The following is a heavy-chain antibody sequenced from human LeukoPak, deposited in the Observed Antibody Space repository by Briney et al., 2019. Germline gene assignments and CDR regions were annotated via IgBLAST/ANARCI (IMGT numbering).Heavy chain of an antibody. D-gene: IGHD1-26*01. Sequence: SETLSLTCTVSGGSISSYYWSWIRQPPGKGLEWIGYIYYSGSTNYNPSLKSRVTISVDTSKNQFSLKLSSVTAADTAVYYCARESVGATSWGNWFDPWGQGTLVTVSS. CDR1: GGSISSYY. J-gene: IGHJ5*02. V-gene: IGHV4-59*01. CDR3: ARESVGATSWGNWFDP. CDR2: IYYSGST.